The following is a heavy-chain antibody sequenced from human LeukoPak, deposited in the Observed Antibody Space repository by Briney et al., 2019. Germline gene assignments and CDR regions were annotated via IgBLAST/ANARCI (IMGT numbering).Heavy chain of an antibody. Sequence: SETLSLTCTVSGGSISSSSYYWGWIRQPPGRGLEWIGSIYYSGSTYYNPSLKSRVSISADTSKNQFSLKLSSVTAADTAVYYCARDLPAYCGGDCYVNAFDIWGQGTMVTVSS. J-gene: IGHJ3*02. CDR1: GGSISSSSYY. CDR2: IYYSGST. D-gene: IGHD2-21*02. V-gene: IGHV4-39*07. CDR3: ARDLPAYCGGDCYVNAFDI.